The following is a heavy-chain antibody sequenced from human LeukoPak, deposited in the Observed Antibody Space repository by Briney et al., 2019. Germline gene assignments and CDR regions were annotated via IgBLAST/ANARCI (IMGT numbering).Heavy chain of an antibody. CDR2: INLNIGDT. CDR3: ARDQPALDY. V-gene: IGHV1-2*02. Sequence: GASVKVSCKASGFTFIGYYMHWVRQAPGQGLEWMGWINLNIGDTDYAPKFQGRVTMTRDTSITTAYMELSRLRYDDTAVYYCARDQPALDYWGRGTLVTVSS. J-gene: IGHJ4*02. CDR1: GFTFIGYY.